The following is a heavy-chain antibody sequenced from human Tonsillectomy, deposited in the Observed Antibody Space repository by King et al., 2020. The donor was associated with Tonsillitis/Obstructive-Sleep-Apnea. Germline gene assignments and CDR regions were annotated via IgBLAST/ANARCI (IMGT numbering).Heavy chain of an antibody. Sequence: VQLVESGGGLVKPGGSLRLSCAASGFTFSSYSMNWVRQAPGKGLEWVSSISSSGYYIYYADSVKGRFTISRDSAKNSLYLQMNSLRAEDTAVYYCARDFGGYIYNSRIDYWGQGTRVTVSS. V-gene: IGHV3-21*01. D-gene: IGHD3-16*01. CDR3: ARDFGGYIYNSRIDY. J-gene: IGHJ4*02. CDR2: ISSSGYYI. CDR1: GFTFSSYS.